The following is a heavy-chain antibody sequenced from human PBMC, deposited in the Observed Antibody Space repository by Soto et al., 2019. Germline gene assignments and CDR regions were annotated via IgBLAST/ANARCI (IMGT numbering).Heavy chain of an antibody. CDR3: ARGLAGYYFDY. CDR2: IKQDGSEK. CDR1: GFTFSSYW. V-gene: IGHV3-7*03. Sequence: GGSLRLSCAASGFTFSSYWMSWVRQAPGKGLEWVANIKQDGSEKYYVDSVKGRFTISRDNAKNSLYLQMNSLRAEDTVVYSCARGLAGYYFDYWGHGTLVTVSS. J-gene: IGHJ4*01. D-gene: IGHD2-21*01.